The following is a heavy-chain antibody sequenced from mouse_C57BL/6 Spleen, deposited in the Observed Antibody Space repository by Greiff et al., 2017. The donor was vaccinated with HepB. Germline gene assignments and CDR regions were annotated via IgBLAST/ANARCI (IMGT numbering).Heavy chain of an antibody. CDR3: ARSVITTVVAFDY. CDR2: IYPGDGDT. J-gene: IGHJ2*01. CDR1: GYAFSSSW. Sequence: QVQLKQSGPELVKPGASVKISCKASGYAFSSSWMNWVKQRPGKGLEWIGRIYPGDGDTNYNGKFKGKATLTADKSSSTAYMQLSSLTSEDSAVYFCARSVITTVVAFDYWGQGTTLTVSS. D-gene: IGHD1-1*01. V-gene: IGHV1-82*01.